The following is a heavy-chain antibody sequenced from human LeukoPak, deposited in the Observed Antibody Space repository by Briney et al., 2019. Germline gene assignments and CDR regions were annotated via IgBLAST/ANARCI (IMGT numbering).Heavy chain of an antibody. J-gene: IGHJ3*02. CDR2: IKQDGSEK. D-gene: IGHD3-22*01. CDR1: GFTFSSYW. Sequence: GGSLRLSCAASGFTFSSYWMSWVRQAPGKGLEWVANIKQDGSEKYYVDSVKGRFTISRDNAKNSLYLQMNSLRAEDKAVYYCARVSGDYYDSSGYPGPDAFDIWGQGTMVTVPS. CDR3: ARVSGDYYDSSGYPGPDAFDI. V-gene: IGHV3-7*01.